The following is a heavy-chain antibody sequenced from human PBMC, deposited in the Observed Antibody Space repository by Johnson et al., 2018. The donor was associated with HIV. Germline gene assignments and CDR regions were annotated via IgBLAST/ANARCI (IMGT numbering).Heavy chain of an antibody. CDR2: VNPNGGST. CDR1: QFTFSSYY. Sequence: QLVESGGGLVKPGGSLRLSCAASQFTFSSYYMNCVRQAPGNGLELVGQVNPNGGSTYLIDSGKDRFNISRDNAKNTFHLQMNSLKTEDTAIYYCTTEAYHLTAFDIWGQGTIVTVSS. D-gene: IGHD1-14*01. J-gene: IGHJ3*02. CDR3: TTEAYHLTAFDI. V-gene: IGHV3-25*04.